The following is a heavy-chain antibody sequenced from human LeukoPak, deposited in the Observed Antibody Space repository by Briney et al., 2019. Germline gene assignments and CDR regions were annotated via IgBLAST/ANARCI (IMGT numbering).Heavy chain of an antibody. Sequence: GGSLRLSCAASGFTFPNYWMSWVRQAPGKGLEWVANIRQDGSEKFYVDSVKGRFTISRDNDKSSLYLQMNSLRGEDTAVYFCAGAASSSWHDAFDIWGQGTMVTVSS. CDR1: GFTFPNYW. CDR2: IRQDGSEK. D-gene: IGHD6-13*01. J-gene: IGHJ3*02. CDR3: AGAASSSWHDAFDI. V-gene: IGHV3-7*01.